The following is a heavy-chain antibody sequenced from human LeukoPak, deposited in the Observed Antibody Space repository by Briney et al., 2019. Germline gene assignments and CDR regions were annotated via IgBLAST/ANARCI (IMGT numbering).Heavy chain of an antibody. CDR1: GFTFSDYY. Sequence: GGSLRLSCAASGFTFSDYYMSWIRQAPGKGLEWVSYISSSGSTIYYADSVKGRFTISRDNAKNSLYLQMNSLRAEDTAVYYCAREGHNWNDVTGGPRAFDIWGQGTMVTVSS. J-gene: IGHJ3*02. CDR3: AREGHNWNDVTGGPRAFDI. CDR2: ISSSGSTI. D-gene: IGHD1-20*01. V-gene: IGHV3-11*04.